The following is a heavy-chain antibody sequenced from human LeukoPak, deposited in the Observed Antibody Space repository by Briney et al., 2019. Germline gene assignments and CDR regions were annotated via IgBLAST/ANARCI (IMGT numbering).Heavy chain of an antibody. J-gene: IGHJ4*02. V-gene: IGHV4-59*08. CDR3: ARHVGGSYYNWDY. D-gene: IGHD1-26*01. Sequence: PSETLSLTCTVSGGSISSYYWSWIRQPPGKGLEWIGYIYYSGSTNYNPSLKSRVTISVDTSKNQFSLMLSSVTAADTAVYYCARHVGGSYYNWDYWGQGTLVTVSS. CDR1: GGSISSYY. CDR2: IYYSGST.